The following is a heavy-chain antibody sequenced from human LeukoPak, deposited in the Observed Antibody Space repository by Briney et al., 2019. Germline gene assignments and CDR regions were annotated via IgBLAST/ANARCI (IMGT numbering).Heavy chain of an antibody. CDR1: GGSISSGGYS. Sequence: TLSLTCAVSGGSISSGGYSWSWIRQPPGKGLERIGYIYHSGSTYYNPSPKSRATISVDRTKNQFSLNVSFGTAADTAVSYCGRANIVVVPAATGAFDIWGQGTMVPVSS. CDR3: GRANIVVVPAATGAFDI. J-gene: IGHJ3*02. CDR2: IYHSGST. D-gene: IGHD2-2*01. V-gene: IGHV4-30-2*01.